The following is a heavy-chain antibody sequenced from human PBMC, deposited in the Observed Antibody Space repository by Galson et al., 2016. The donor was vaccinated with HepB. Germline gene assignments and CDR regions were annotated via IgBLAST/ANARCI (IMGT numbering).Heavy chain of an antibody. CDR1: GYSFNDHG. D-gene: IGHD3-9*01. Sequence: SVKVSCKASGYSFNDHGIHWLRQATGQRLEWMGWISAANDYTKFSQKFQGRLSITRDTPATTVYMELTSLRPEDTAVYYCARDREAYYDIMTEHNWFDPWGQGTQVSVSS. J-gene: IGHJ5*02. V-gene: IGHV1-3*01. CDR2: ISAANDYT. CDR3: ARDREAYYDIMTEHNWFDP.